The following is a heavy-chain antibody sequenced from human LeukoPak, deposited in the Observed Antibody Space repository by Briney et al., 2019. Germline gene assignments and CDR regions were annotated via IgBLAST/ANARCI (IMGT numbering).Heavy chain of an antibody. CDR2: ISGSGGST. CDR3: AKDLLVYSGSYYYFDY. V-gene: IGHV3-23*01. J-gene: IGHJ4*02. D-gene: IGHD1-26*01. Sequence: GGSLRLSCAASGFTFGSYAMSWVRQAPGKGLEWVSAISGSGGSTYYADSVKGRFTISRDNSKNTLYLQMNSLRAEDTAVYYCAKDLLVYSGSYYYFDYWGQGTLVTVSS. CDR1: GFTFGSYA.